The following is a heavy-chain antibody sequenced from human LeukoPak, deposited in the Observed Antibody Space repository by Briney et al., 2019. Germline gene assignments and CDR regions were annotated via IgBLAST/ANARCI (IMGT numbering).Heavy chain of an antibody. CDR1: GDSISSYY. Sequence: PSENLSLTCTVSGDSISSYYWSWIRQPPGKGLEWIGYISYSGGTNYNPSLKSRVTISVDTSENQFSLKLTSVTAADTAVYYCARLPDYADWYFDLWGRGTLVTVSS. V-gene: IGHV4-59*08. CDR3: ARLPDYADWYFDL. D-gene: IGHD4-17*01. J-gene: IGHJ2*01. CDR2: ISYSGGT.